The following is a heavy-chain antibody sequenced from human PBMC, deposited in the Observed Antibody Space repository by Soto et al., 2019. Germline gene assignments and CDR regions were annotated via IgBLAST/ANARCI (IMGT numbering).Heavy chain of an antibody. J-gene: IGHJ4*02. D-gene: IGHD3-3*01. CDR3: AKGGPKKFLEWLLYDY. Sequence: GGSLRLSCAASGFTFSSYAMSWVRQAPGKGLEWVSAISGSGGSTYYADSVKGRFTISRDNSKNTLYLQMNSLRAEDTAVYYCAKGGPKKFLEWLLYDYWGQGTLVTVSS. CDR1: GFTFSSYA. V-gene: IGHV3-23*01. CDR2: ISGSGGST.